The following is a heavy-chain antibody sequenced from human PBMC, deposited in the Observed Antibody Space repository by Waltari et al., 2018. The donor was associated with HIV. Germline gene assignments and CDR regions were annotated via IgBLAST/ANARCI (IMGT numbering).Heavy chain of an antibody. CDR3: ARSYDSSGDYYGMDV. Sequence: QVQLQESGPGLVKPSQTLSLTCTVSGGSISSGSYYWSWIRQPAGKGLEWIGRIYTSGSTNYNPSRKSRVTISVDTSKNQFSLKLSSVTAADTAVYYCARSYDSSGDYYGMDVWGQGTTVTVSS. J-gene: IGHJ6*02. V-gene: IGHV4-61*02. D-gene: IGHD3-22*01. CDR1: GGSISSGSYY. CDR2: IYTSGST.